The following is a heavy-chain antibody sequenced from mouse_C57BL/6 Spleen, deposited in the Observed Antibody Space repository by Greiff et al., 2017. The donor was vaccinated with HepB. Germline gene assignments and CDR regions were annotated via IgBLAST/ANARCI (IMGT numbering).Heavy chain of an antibody. CDR2: INPNNGGT. Sequence: EVQLQQSGPELVKPGASVKISCKASGYTFTDYYMHWVKQSHGKSLEWIGDINPNNGGTSYNQKFKGKATLTVDKSSSTAYMELRSLTSEDSAVYYCARGFYYYDSSDYWGQGTTLTVSS. D-gene: IGHD1-1*01. CDR1: GYTFTDYY. CDR3: ARGFYYYDSSDY. J-gene: IGHJ2*01. V-gene: IGHV1-26*01.